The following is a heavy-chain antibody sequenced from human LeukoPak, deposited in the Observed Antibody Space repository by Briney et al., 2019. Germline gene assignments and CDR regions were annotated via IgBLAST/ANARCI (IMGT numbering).Heavy chain of an antibody. CDR1: GYTFTGYY. V-gene: IGHV1-2*06. D-gene: IGHD6-13*01. Sequence: ASVKVSCKASGYTFTGYYMHWVRQAPGQGLEWMGRINPNSGGTNYAQKFQGRVTMTRDTSISTAYMELSRLRSDDTAVYYCAREIITGIAAAGASDYWGQGTLVTVSS. CDR2: INPNSGGT. J-gene: IGHJ4*02. CDR3: AREIITGIAAAGASDY.